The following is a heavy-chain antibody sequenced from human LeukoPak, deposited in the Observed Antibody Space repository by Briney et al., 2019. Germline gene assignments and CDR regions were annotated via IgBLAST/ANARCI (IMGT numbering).Heavy chain of an antibody. CDR1: GFTFSSYG. V-gene: IGHV3-33*01. D-gene: IGHD3-10*01. J-gene: IGHJ4*02. CDR3: ARFSFSGITMVRGVIIGGFFDY. CDR2: IWYDGSNK. Sequence: GGSLRLPCAASGFTFSSYGMHWVRQAPGKGLEGVAVIWYDGSNKYYADSVKGRFTISRDNSKNTLYLQMNSLRAEDTAVYYCARFSFSGITMVRGVIIGGFFDYWGQGTLVTVSS.